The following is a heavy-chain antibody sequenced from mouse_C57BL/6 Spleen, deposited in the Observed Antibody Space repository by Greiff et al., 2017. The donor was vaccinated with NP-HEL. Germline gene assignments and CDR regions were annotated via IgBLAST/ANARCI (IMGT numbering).Heavy chain of an antibody. Sequence: EVQLVESGGDLVKPGGSLKLSCAASGFTFSSYGMSWVRQTPDKRLEWVATISSGGSYTYYPDSVKGRFTISRDNAKNTLYLQMSSLKSEDTAMDYGESTGVASFDYWGQGTTLTVAS. V-gene: IGHV5-6*01. CDR3: ESTGVASFDY. CDR1: GFTFSSYG. CDR2: ISSGGSYT. J-gene: IGHJ2*01. D-gene: IGHD1-1*01.